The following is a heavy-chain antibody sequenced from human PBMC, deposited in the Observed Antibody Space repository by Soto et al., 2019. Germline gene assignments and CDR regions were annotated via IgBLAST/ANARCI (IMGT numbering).Heavy chain of an antibody. V-gene: IGHV1-2*02. D-gene: IGHD2-2*01. J-gene: IGHJ6*02. Sequence: GASVKVSCKASGYTFSGFYMHWVRQAPGQGLEWMGWINPNSGGTKSAEKFQGRVTMTRDTSISTAYMELSRLTSDDTAVYYCAIGIVVVPAAHSRSYYYGMDVWGQGTTVTVSS. CDR3: AIGIVVVPAAHSRSYYYGMDV. CDR2: INPNSGGT. CDR1: GYTFSGFY.